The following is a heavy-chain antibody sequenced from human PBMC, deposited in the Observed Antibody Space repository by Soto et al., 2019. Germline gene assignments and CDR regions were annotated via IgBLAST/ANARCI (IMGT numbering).Heavy chain of an antibody. Sequence: SVKGSCKASGGTFSSYTISWVRQAPGQGLEWMGRIIPILGIANYAQKFQGRVTITADKSTSTAYMELSSLRSEDTAVYYCATRVATTSRGYYYMDVWGKGTTVTV. J-gene: IGHJ6*03. V-gene: IGHV1-69*02. CDR2: IIPILGIA. D-gene: IGHD5-12*01. CDR1: GGTFSSYT. CDR3: ATRVATTSRGYYYMDV.